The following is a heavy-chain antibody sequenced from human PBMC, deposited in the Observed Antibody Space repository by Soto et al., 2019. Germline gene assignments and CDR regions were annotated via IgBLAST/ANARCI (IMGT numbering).Heavy chain of an antibody. CDR3: AKGLADVGGAGSSSFDP. CDR2: ISGTGAGT. D-gene: IGHD2-15*01. CDR1: GFSFSNYA. V-gene: IGHV3-23*01. J-gene: IGHJ5*02. Sequence: EVQLLESGGGLVQPGGSRRLSCAASGFSFSNYAMTWVRQAPGKGLEWVSVISGTGAGTYYADSVKGRFTISRDNLKNTLYLQINSLRADDTAVYYCAKGLADVGGAGSSSFDPWGQGTLVTVSS.